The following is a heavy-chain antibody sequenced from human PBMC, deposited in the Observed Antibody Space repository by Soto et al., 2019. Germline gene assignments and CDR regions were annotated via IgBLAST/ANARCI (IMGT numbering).Heavy chain of an antibody. J-gene: IGHJ6*02. CDR2: ISYDGSNK. D-gene: IGHD3-3*01. Sequence: QVQLVESGGGVVKLGRSLSLSFAAYGFTFGSVGMHWFRQPPGKGLEWVAVISYDGSNKNYADSWKGRFTISRDNSKNTQYLQMNSLRAEDTAVYYCAKEVWSGPMDVWGQGTTVTVSS. V-gene: IGHV3-30*18. CDR3: AKEVWSGPMDV. CDR1: GFTFGSVG.